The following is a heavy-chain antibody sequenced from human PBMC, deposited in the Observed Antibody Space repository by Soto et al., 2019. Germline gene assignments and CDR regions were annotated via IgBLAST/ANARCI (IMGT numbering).Heavy chain of an antibody. D-gene: IGHD2-2*01. V-gene: IGHV4-39*01. Sequence: PSETLSLTCTATGGSISSSSYYWGWIRQPPGKGLEWIGSIYYSGSTYYNPSLKSRVTISVDTSKNQSSLKLSSVTAADTAVYYCAREVVPAATYYYYYGMDVWGQGTTVTVSS. CDR1: GGSISSSSYY. J-gene: IGHJ6*02. CDR2: IYYSGST. CDR3: AREVVPAATYYYYYGMDV.